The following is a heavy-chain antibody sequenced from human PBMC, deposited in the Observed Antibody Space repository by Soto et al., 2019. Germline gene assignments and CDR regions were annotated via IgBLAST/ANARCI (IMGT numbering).Heavy chain of an antibody. CDR1: SDSISSYH. CDR2: ISYSGST. J-gene: IGHJ4*02. D-gene: IGHD6-13*01. CDR3: ARGTSWQLPFDY. Sequence: SETLSLTCTVSSDSISSYHWSWIRQPPGKRLEWIGYISYSGSTDYNPSLKSRVTTSGDTSKNQFSLKVSSVTAADTAVYYCARGTSWQLPFDYWGQGTLVTVSS. V-gene: IGHV4-59*01.